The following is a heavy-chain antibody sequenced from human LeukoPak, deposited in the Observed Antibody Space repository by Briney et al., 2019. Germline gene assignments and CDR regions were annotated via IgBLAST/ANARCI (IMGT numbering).Heavy chain of an antibody. CDR3: AKAMIWDSYYFDY. V-gene: IGHV3-23*01. CDR1: GFTFNNYA. D-gene: IGHD3/OR15-3a*01. CDR2: ISGSGGRT. Sequence: PGGSLRLSCAASGFTFNNYAMSWVRQAPGEGLQWVSGISGSGGRTYYADSVKGRFTISRDNSKNTLYLQMNSLRAEDTAVYYCAKAMIWDSYYFDYWGQGTLVTVSS. J-gene: IGHJ4*02.